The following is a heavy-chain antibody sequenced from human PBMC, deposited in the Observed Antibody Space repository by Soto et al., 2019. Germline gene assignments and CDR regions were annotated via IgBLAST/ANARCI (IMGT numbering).Heavy chain of an antibody. CDR1: GGSISSYY. V-gene: IGHV4-59*01. CDR2: IYYSGST. CDR3: ARSYDILTGHNWFDP. J-gene: IGHJ5*02. Sequence: SETLSLTCTVSGGSISSYYWSWIRQPPGKGLERIGYIYYSGSTNYNPSLKSRVTISVDTSKNQFSLKLSSVTAADTAVYYCARSYDILTGHNWFDPWGQGTLVTVSS. D-gene: IGHD3-9*01.